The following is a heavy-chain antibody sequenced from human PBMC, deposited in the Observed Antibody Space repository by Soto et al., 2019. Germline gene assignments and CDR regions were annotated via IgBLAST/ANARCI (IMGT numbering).Heavy chain of an antibody. J-gene: IGHJ4*02. D-gene: IGHD1-1*01. V-gene: IGHV1-18*01. CDR2: ISAHNGNT. Sequence: QVHLVQSGAEGKKPGASVKVSCKASGYTFTSYGITWVRQAPGQGLEWMGWISAHNGNTGYAQKLQGRVIVTRDTSTSTAYMELRSLISDDTAVYYCARGRYGDYWGQGALVTVSS. CDR3: ARGRYGDY. CDR1: GYTFTSYG.